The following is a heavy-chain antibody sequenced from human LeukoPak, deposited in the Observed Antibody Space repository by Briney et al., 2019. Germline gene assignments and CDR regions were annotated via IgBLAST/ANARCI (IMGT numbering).Heavy chain of an antibody. CDR2: IWYDGSNK. CDR3: ARGYYDILTGSYYYGMDV. D-gene: IGHD3-9*01. V-gene: IGHV3-33*01. CDR1: GFTFSSYG. Sequence: GGSLRLSCAASGFTFSSYGMHWVRQAPGKGLEWVAVIWYDGSNKYYADSVKGRFTISRDNSKNTLYLQMNSLRADDTAVYYCARGYYDILTGSYYYGMDVWGKGTTVTVSS. J-gene: IGHJ6*04.